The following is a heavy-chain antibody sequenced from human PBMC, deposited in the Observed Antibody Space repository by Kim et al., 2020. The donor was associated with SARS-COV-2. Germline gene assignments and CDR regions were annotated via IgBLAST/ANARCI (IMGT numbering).Heavy chain of an antibody. D-gene: IGHD3-22*01. CDR1: GFTFSSYG. J-gene: IGHJ4*02. CDR3: AKDPNYDSSGLVVDY. Sequence: GGSLRLSCAASGFTFSSYGMHWVRQAPGKGLEWVAVISYDGSNKYYADSVKGRFTISRDNSKNTLYLQMNSLRAEDTAVYYCAKDPNYDSSGLVVDYWGQGTLVTVSS. V-gene: IGHV3-30*18. CDR2: ISYDGSNK.